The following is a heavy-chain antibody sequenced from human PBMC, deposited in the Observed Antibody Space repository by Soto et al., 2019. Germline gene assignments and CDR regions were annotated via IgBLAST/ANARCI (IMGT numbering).Heavy chain of an antibody. V-gene: IGHV3-21*01. CDR2: ISSSSSYI. J-gene: IGHJ3*02. D-gene: IGHD5-18*01. CDR1: GFTFSSYS. CDR3: ARDSINGYSYGYAFDI. Sequence: GGSLRLSCAASGFTFSSYSMNWVRQAPGKGLEWVSSISSSSSYIYYADSVKGRFTISRDNAKNSLYLQMNSLRAEDTAVYSCARDSINGYSYGYAFDIWGQGTMVTVSS.